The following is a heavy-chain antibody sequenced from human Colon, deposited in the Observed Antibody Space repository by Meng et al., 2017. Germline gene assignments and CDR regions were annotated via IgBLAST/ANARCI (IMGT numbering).Heavy chain of an antibody. CDR2: INPNNGGA. CDR1: GYTFTGYY. CDR3: ARDLSGYYSFVDY. D-gene: IGHD3-22*01. Sequence: VQLVQSGAEVKRPGASVKVPCKASGYTFTGYYMQWVRQAPGQGLEWMGRINPNNGGANYAQQFQGRVTMTTDTSISTAYMELSRLRSDDTAVYYCARDLSGYYSFVDYWGQGTLVTVSS. J-gene: IGHJ4*02. V-gene: IGHV1-2*06.